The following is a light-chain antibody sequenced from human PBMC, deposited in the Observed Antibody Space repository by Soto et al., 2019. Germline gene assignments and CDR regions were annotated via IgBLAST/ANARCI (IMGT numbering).Light chain of an antibody. CDR1: QSVSSN. V-gene: IGKV3-15*01. CDR3: QQYTNWPT. CDR2: GPS. J-gene: IGKJ3*01. Sequence: ELVMTQSPATLSLSPGERATLSGRASQSVSSNLACYQQKPGQAPRLLIYGPSTRSTGIPARFSGSGSRTEITLISSSLQSDYFAVYCCQQYTNWPTFGPGTKVDIK.